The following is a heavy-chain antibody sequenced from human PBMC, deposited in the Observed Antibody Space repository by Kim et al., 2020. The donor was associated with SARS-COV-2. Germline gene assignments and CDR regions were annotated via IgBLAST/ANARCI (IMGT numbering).Heavy chain of an antibody. CDR3: AKDPYYYYGSGSYEADYYYYMDV. J-gene: IGHJ6*03. V-gene: IGHV3-30*18. CDR1: GFTFSSYG. CDR2: ISYDGSNK. Sequence: GGSLRLSCAASGFTFSSYGMHWVRQAPGKGLEWVAVISYDGSNKYYADSVKGRFTISRDNSKNTLYLQMNSLRAEDTAVYYCAKDPYYYYGSGSYEADYYYYMDVWGKGTTVTVSS. D-gene: IGHD3-10*01.